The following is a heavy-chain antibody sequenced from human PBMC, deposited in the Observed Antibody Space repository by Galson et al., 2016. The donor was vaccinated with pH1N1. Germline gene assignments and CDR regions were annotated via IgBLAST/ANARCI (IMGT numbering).Heavy chain of an antibody. J-gene: IGHJ4*02. CDR3: ARIYYGEYIDF. CDR1: GGPITNSEYY. D-gene: IGHD4-17*01. CDR2: IYYTGNT. V-gene: IGHV4-39*07. Sequence: ETLSLTCVVSGGPITNSEYYWGWIRQPPGKGLDWITAIYYTGNTYYNPSLKSRVSISVDTSKNQFSLNVTSVTAADTAIYYCARIYYGEYIDFWGQGILVTVSS.